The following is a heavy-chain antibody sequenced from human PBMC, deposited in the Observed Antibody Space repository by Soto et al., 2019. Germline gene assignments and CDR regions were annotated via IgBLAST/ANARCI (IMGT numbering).Heavy chain of an antibody. D-gene: IGHD6-13*01. CDR3: AAAAAGTRLYYGMDV. J-gene: IGHJ6*02. V-gene: IGHV5-10-1*01. CDR2: IDPSDSYT. CDR1: GYSFTSYW. Sequence: GESLKISGKGSGYSFTSYWISWLREMPGKGLEWMGRIDPSDSYTNYSPSFQGHVTISADKSISTAYLQWSSLKASDTAMYYCAAAAAGTRLYYGMDVWGQGTTVTVSS.